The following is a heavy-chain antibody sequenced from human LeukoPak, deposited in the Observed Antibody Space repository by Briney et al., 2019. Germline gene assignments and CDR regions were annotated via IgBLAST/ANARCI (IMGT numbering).Heavy chain of an antibody. CDR3: ARDRDRYYYDSSGYLRLYYFDY. Sequence: PSETLSLTCTVSGGSISSSSYYWGWIRQPPGKGLEWIGSIYYSGSTYYNPSLKSRVTISVDTSKNQFSLKLSSVTAADTAVYYCARDRDRYYYDSSGYLRLYYFDYWGQGTLVTVSS. V-gene: IGHV4-39*07. CDR2: IYYSGST. J-gene: IGHJ4*02. CDR1: GGSISSSSYY. D-gene: IGHD3-22*01.